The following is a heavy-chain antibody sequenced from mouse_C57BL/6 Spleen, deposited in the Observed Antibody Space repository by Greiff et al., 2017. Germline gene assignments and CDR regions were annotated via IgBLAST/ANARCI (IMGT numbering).Heavy chain of an antibody. V-gene: IGHV1-55*01. CDR3: ARFYDGYRYYAMDY. Sequence: VQLQQPGAELVKPGASVKMSCKASGYTFTSYWITWVKQRPGQGLEWIGDIYPGSGSTNYNEKFKSKATLTVDTSSSTAYMQLSSLTSEDSAVYYCARFYDGYRYYAMDYWGQGTSVTVSS. D-gene: IGHD2-3*01. J-gene: IGHJ4*01. CDR1: GYTFTSYW. CDR2: IYPGSGST.